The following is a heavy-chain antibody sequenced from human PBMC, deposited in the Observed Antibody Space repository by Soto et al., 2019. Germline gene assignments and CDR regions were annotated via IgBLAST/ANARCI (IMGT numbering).Heavy chain of an antibody. V-gene: IGHV4-59*01. D-gene: IGHD3-16*01. CDR3: ARGMDRKLGLFDL. J-gene: IGHJ4*02. CDR1: GGSITGFY. CDR2: CYYNGAT. Sequence: QVQLQESGPGLVKPLETLSITCAVSGGSITGFYWSWIRQPPGQGLDGIGYCYYNGATNYNPSLKSRVTMSVDTSKNQLSLKLDSVTAADTAVYYCARGMDRKLGLFDLWGQGNLVAVSA.